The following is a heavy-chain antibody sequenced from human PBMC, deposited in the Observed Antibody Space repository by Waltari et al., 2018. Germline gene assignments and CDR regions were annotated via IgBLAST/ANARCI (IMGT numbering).Heavy chain of an antibody. V-gene: IGHV4-59*01. D-gene: IGHD3-10*01. CDR1: VGSISSYY. CDR2: IYYSGST. J-gene: IGHJ4*02. CDR3: ARYYYGSGSYLDY. Sequence: QVQLQASGPGRVKPSATLSLTCTVSVGSISSYYWSWIRQPPGKGLEWIGYIYYSGSTSYNPSLMSRVTISVDTSKNQFSLKLSSVTAADTAVYYCARYYYGSGSYLDYWGQGTLVTVSA.